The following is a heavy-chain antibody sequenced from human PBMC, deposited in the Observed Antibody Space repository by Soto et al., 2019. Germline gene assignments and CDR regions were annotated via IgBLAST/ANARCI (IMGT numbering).Heavy chain of an antibody. D-gene: IGHD3-22*01. CDR3: ARGGGEYFDSSGNYRAYFDY. CDR2: IWFDGSNK. V-gene: IGHV3-33*01. J-gene: IGHJ4*02. Sequence: GGSLRLSCAASGFTFSSYGMHWVRQAPGKGLEWVAVIWFDGSNKNYADSVKGRFTISRDNSKNTLYLQMNSLRAEDTAVYYCARGGGEYFDSSGNYRAYFDYWGQGTLVTVSS. CDR1: GFTFSSYG.